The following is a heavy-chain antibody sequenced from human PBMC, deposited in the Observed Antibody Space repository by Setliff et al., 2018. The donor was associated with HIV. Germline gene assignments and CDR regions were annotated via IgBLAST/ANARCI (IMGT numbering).Heavy chain of an antibody. CDR3: ASTYCGGDCYSRYFQH. CDR2: ISYSGST. J-gene: IGHJ1*01. CDR1: GGSVNGHY. V-gene: IGHV4-59*02. D-gene: IGHD2-21*02. Sequence: SETLSLTCTVSGGSVNGHYWNWIRLTPGKGLEWIGSISYSGSTNYNPSLKSRVTISVDTSRNEFSLRLSSVTAADTAVYYCASTYCGGDCYSRYFQHWGQGTLVTVSS.